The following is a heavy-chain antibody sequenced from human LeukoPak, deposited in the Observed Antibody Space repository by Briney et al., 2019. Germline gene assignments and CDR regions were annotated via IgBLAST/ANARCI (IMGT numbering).Heavy chain of an antibody. CDR1: GGSISSSSYY. Sequence: SETLSLTCTVSGGSISSSSYYWGWIRQPPGKGLEWIGSIYYSGSTYYNPSLKSRVTISVDTSKNQFSLELSSVTAADTAVHYCATPYSSSSRYFDLWGRGTLVTVSS. CDR2: IYYSGST. J-gene: IGHJ2*01. CDR3: ATPYSSSSRYFDL. V-gene: IGHV4-39*01. D-gene: IGHD6-13*01.